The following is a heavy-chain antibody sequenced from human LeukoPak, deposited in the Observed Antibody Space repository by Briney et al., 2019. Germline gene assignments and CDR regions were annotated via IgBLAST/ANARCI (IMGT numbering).Heavy chain of an antibody. CDR1: GGSISSGGYS. CDR2: IYYSGST. D-gene: IGHD3-22*01. Sequence: TSETLSLTCAVSGGSISSGGYSWSWIRQPPGKGLEWIVYIYYSGSTYYNPSLKSRVTISVDTSKNQFSLKLSSVTAADTAVYYCAREADDSSGFYLTRGAFDIWGQGTMVTVSS. CDR3: AREADDSSGFYLTRGAFDI. J-gene: IGHJ3*02. V-gene: IGHV4-30-4*07.